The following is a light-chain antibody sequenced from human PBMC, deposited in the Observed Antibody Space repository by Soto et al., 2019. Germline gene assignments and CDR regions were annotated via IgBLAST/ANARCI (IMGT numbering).Light chain of an antibody. V-gene: IGKV1-16*02. Sequence: DIQMTQYPSSLSASVGDRVTITCRASQGISNFLTWFQQKPGKAPKSLIYAASTFQSGVPSNFSGIGSGADFTLTINSLQHYDCETYYCQQYNSYPLTFCVVTQVEIK. CDR3: QQYNSYPLT. CDR2: AAS. CDR1: QGISNF. J-gene: IGKJ4*01.